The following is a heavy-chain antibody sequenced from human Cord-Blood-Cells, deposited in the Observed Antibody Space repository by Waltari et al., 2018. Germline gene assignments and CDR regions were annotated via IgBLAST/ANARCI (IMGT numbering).Heavy chain of an antibody. CDR2: IYHSGST. CDR3: ARRHSGYDYGGFDY. CDR1: GYSISRGYY. D-gene: IGHD5-12*01. V-gene: IGHV4-38-2*01. Sequence: QVQLQESGPGLVKPSETLSLTFAVPGYSISRGYYWGWIRQAPGKGLEWIGSIYHSGSTYYNPSLKSRVTISVDTSKNQFSLKLSSVTAADTAVYYCARRHSGYDYGGFDYWGQGTLVTVSS. J-gene: IGHJ4*02.